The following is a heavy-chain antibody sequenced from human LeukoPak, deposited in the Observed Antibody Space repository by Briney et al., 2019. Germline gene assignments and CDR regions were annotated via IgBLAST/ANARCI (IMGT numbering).Heavy chain of an antibody. D-gene: IGHD6-19*01. Sequence: ASVKVSCKASGYTFTGYYMHWVRQAPGQGLEWMGWINPKRGDTNYAQKLQGRVTMTTDTSTSTAYMELRSLRSDDTAVYYCARDLKRGYSSGRYSWGTGSSNDYWGQGTLVTVSS. CDR1: GYTFTGYY. V-gene: IGHV1-2*02. CDR2: INPKRGDT. J-gene: IGHJ4*02. CDR3: ARDLKRGYSSGRYSWGTGSSNDY.